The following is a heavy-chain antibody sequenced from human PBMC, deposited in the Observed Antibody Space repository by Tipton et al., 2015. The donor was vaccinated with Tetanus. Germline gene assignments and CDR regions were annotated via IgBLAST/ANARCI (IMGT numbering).Heavy chain of an antibody. CDR3: AGEADCSGGSCFSEDFDN. D-gene: IGHD2-15*01. V-gene: IGHV3-33*01. Sequence: SLRLSCAASGFIFSSYGIHWVRQAPGKGLEWVAVSWYDGTDKYYADSVKGRFTISRDNSKNTLYLQMNSLRAEDTAVYYCAGEADCSGGSCFSEDFDNWGQGTQVTVSS. CDR1: GFIFSSYG. J-gene: IGHJ4*02. CDR2: SWYDGTDK.